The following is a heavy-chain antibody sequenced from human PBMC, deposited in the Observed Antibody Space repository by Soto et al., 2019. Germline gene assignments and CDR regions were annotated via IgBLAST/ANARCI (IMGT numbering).Heavy chain of an antibody. CDR1: GGTFSSYA. D-gene: IGHD3-10*01. CDR3: ARVGRYYYGSGSYFDY. J-gene: IGHJ4*02. V-gene: IGHV1-69*06. CDR2: IIPIFGTA. Sequence: QVQLVQSGAEVKKPGSSVKVSCKASGGTFSSYAISWVRQAPGQGLEWMGGIIPIFGTANYAQKFQGRVTSTADKSTSTAYMELSSLRSEDTAVYYCARVGRYYYGSGSYFDYWGQGTLVTVSS.